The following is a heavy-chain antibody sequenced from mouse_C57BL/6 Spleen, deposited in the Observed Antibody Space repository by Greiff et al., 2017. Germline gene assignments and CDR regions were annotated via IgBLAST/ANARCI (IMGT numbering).Heavy chain of an antibody. J-gene: IGHJ2*01. CDR3: ARTAHANYIDY. V-gene: IGHV1-39*01. D-gene: IGHD3-2*02. Sequence: VQLQQPGPELVKPGASVKISCKASGYSFTDYYMNWVKQSNGQGLEWIGVINPNNGTTSYNPKFKGKATLTVDKSSSTAYMQLISLTSEDSAVYYCARTAHANYIDYWGQGTTLTVSS. CDR1: GYSFTDYY. CDR2: INPNNGTT.